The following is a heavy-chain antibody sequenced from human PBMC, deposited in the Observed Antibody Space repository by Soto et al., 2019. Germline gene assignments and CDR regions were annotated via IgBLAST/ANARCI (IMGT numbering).Heavy chain of an antibody. V-gene: IGHV3-23*01. CDR3: ARTPVGSSGGDDY. CDR2: ISGSGGST. D-gene: IGHD6-19*01. CDR1: GFTFSSYA. Sequence: GGSLRLSCAASGFTFSSYAMSWVRQAPGKGLEWVSAISGSGGSTYYADSVKGRFTISRDNAKNSLYLQMNSLRAEDTAVYYCARTPVGSSGGDDYWGQGTLVTVSS. J-gene: IGHJ4*02.